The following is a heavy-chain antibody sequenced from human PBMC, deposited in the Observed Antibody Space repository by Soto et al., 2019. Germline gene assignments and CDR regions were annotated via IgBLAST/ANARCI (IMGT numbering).Heavy chain of an antibody. CDR2: IYWDDDK. D-gene: IGHD1-26*01. Sequence: QITLRESGPTLVRPTQTLTLTCTFSGFSLNTDEVSVSWIRQPPGKAPEWLALIYWDDDKRYKPSLKNRVTITKDPSKNQVVLTMSNMSPVDTAMYYCAQGRAEWAYFDFWGQGTLVTVSS. CDR1: GFSLNTDEVS. J-gene: IGHJ4*02. CDR3: AQGRAEWAYFDF. V-gene: IGHV2-5*02.